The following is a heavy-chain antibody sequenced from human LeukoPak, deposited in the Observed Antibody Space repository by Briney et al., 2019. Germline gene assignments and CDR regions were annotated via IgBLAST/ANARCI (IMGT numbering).Heavy chain of an antibody. CDR3: ARMILLLGDVLTVPPRGFDY. J-gene: IGHJ4*02. Sequence: ASVKVSCKASGYTFTGYYIHWVRQAPGQGLEWMGWINPKTGGTNSAQKLQGRVTMTTDTSTSTAYMELRSLRSDDTAVYYCARMILLLGDVLTVPPRGFDYWGQGTLVTVSS. CDR1: GYTFTGYY. CDR2: INPKTGGT. D-gene: IGHD3-9*01. V-gene: IGHV1-2*02.